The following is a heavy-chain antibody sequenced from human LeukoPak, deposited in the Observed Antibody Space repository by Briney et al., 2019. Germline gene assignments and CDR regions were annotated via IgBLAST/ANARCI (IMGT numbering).Heavy chain of an antibody. CDR2: IYYSGST. Sequence: SETLSLTCTVSGGSISSGDYYWSWIRQPPGKGLEWIGYIYYSGSTYYNPSLKSRVTISVDTSKNQFSLKLSSVTAADTAAYYCARSLDAVTSNFDYWDQGTLVTVSS. J-gene: IGHJ4*02. D-gene: IGHD2-21*02. CDR3: ARSLDAVTSNFDY. CDR1: GGSISSGDYY. V-gene: IGHV4-30-4*01.